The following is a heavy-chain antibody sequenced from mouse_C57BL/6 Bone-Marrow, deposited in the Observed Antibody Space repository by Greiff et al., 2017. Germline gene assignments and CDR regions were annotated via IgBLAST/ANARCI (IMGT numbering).Heavy chain of an antibody. CDR2: INSDGGST. V-gene: IGHV5-2*01. D-gene: IGHD2-3*01. J-gene: IGHJ4*01. Sequence: EVKVVESGGGLVQPGESLKLSCESNEYEFPSHDMSWVRKTPEKRLELVAAINSDGGSTSYPDTMERRFIISRDNTKKTLYLQMSSLRSEDTALYYCARHDGYYGGAMDYWGQGTSVTVSS. CDR1: EYEFPSHD. CDR3: ARHDGYYGGAMDY.